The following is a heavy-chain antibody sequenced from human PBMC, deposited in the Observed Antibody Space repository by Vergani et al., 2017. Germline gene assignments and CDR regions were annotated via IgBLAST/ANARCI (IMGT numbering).Heavy chain of an antibody. CDR1: GFTFSSYG. CDR2: IWYDGSNN. D-gene: IGHD3-10*01. Sequence: QVQLVESGGGVFQPGRSLRLSCAASGFTFSSYGMHWVRQAPGKGLEWGAVIWYDGSNNYYADSVKGRFTISRDNSKNTLYLQMNSLRAEDTAVYYCARDRYYGSGSYSYYYYGMDVWGQGTTVTVSS. V-gene: IGHV3-33*01. J-gene: IGHJ6*02. CDR3: ARDRYYGSGSYSYYYYGMDV.